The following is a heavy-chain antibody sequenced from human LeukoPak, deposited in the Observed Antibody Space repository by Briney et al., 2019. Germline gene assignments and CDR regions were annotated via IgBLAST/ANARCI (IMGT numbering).Heavy chain of an antibody. CDR3: ARDWFSGTNYRPLFDD. Sequence: GGSLSLSCGASVFTHGMFSMMGGRQAPGKGLEWVSYISGSSSDIKYADSVKGRFTISRDNAKNSLYLQMNSLRDEDTAVYYCARDWFSGTNYRPLFDDWGQGTLVTVSS. CDR2: ISGSSSDI. V-gene: IGHV3-48*02. D-gene: IGHD3-10*01. J-gene: IGHJ4*02. CDR1: VFTHGMFS.